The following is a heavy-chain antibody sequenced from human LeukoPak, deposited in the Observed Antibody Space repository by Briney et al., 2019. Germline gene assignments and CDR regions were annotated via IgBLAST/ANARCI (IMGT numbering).Heavy chain of an antibody. CDR1: GDSIPSAGYF. CDR3: ARDFNDDYGDYMDV. J-gene: IGHJ6*03. D-gene: IGHD4-17*01. Sequence: SETLSLTCTVSGDSIPSAGYFWNWIRQRPGQGLEWIGYIYNSGSTSYNPSLKSRVTISIDTSKNQFSLRLSSVTAADTAVYYCARDFNDDYGDYMDVWGQGTTVTVSS. CDR2: IYNSGST. V-gene: IGHV4-31*03.